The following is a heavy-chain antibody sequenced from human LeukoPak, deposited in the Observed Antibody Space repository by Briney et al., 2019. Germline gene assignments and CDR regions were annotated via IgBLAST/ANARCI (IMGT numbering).Heavy chain of an antibody. CDR2: ISGSGGST. J-gene: IGHJ4*02. D-gene: IGHD2-15*01. CDR3: AKAPVTTCSGAYCYPFDY. Sequence: GGSLRLSCAASGFTFSSYEMNWVRQAPVKGLEWVSIISGSGGSTYYADSVKGRFTISRDSSKNTLYLQMNSLRAGDAAVYYCAKAPVTTCSGAYCYPFDYWSQGTLVTVSS. V-gene: IGHV3-23*01. CDR1: GFTFSSYE.